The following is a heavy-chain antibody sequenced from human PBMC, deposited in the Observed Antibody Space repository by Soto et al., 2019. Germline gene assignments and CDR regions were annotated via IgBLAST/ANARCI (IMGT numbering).Heavy chain of an antibody. J-gene: IGHJ4*02. V-gene: IGHV4-31*03. D-gene: IGHD2-2*01. Sequence: PSETLSLTCTVSGGSMSSGGYYWSWIRQHPGKGLEWIGYIYYSGSTYYNPSLKSRVTISVDTSKNQFSLKLSSVTAADTAVFYCARAPGVEPAASFDYWGQGTLVTVPS. CDR2: IYYSGST. CDR3: ARAPGVEPAASFDY. CDR1: GGSMSSGGYY.